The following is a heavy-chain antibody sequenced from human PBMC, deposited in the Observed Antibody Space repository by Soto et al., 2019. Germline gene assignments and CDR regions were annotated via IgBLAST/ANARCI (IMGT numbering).Heavy chain of an antibody. V-gene: IGHV3-23*01. Sequence: WGSXRLCCSASVCTCIIYSMILFRQAPGKGLEWVSAISGSGGSTYYADSVNGRFTISRHNSKNTLYLQMNSLRAEDTAVYYCEKGGYTYYFEYWGQRPLV. D-gene: IGHD5-18*01. CDR3: EKGGYTYYFEY. CDR1: VCTCIIYS. CDR2: ISGSGGST. J-gene: IGHJ4*02.